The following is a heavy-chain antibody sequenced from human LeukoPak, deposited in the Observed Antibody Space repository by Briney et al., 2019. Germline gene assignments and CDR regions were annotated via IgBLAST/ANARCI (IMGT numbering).Heavy chain of an antibody. CDR3: ARDGRSTRCQGPVFDN. D-gene: IGHD2-2*01. V-gene: IGHV1-46*01. CDR1: GYTFTSND. CDR2: IHPSGGNT. J-gene: IGHJ4*02. Sequence: ASVKVSCKASGYTFTSNDMHWVRQAPGQGFEWMGIIHPSGGNTNYAQKFQGRVAMTTDTSTNTVYMELSSLRSEDTAIYYCARDGRSTRCQGPVFDNWGQGTLVTVSS.